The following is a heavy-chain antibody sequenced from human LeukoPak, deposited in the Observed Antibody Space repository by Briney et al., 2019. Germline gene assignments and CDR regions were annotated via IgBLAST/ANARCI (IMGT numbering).Heavy chain of an antibody. CDR1: GFTVSSNY. CDR2: IYSGGST. J-gene: IGHJ3*02. CDR3: ARGRYYYDSSGYSQGAAFDI. D-gene: IGHD3-22*01. Sequence: GGSLRLSCAASGFTVSSNYMSWVRQAPGKGLEWVSVIYSGGSTYYADSVKGRFTISRDNSKNTLYLQMNSLRAEDTAVYYCARGRYYYDSSGYSQGAAFDIWGQGTKVTVSS. V-gene: IGHV3-66*01.